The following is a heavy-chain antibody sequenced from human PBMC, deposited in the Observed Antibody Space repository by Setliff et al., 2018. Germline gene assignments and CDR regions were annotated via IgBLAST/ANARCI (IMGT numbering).Heavy chain of an antibody. J-gene: IGHJ3*02. CDR2: VASTGSFT. CDR3: AKGGDWDDEHYAFDI. D-gene: IGHD1-1*01. CDR1: GFIFTKYF. V-gene: IGHV3-11*03. Sequence: TGGSLRLSCEGSGFIFTKYFMSWFRQAPGKGLEWVSYVASTGSFTKEADSVRGRFSVSRDNSKKSVFLQMNDLRVEDTAVYFCAKGGDWDDEHYAFDIWGRGTMVTVSS.